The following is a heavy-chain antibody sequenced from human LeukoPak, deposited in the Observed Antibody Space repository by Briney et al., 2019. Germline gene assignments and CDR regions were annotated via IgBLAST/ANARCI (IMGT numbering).Heavy chain of an antibody. CDR1: GGSISAHY. V-gene: IGHV4-4*07. CDR2: ISTTGTT. CDR3: AREVEMARHFDY. J-gene: IGHJ4*02. D-gene: IGHD5-24*01. Sequence: SETLSLTCTVSGGSISAHYWSWIRQAAGKGLEWIGRISTTGTTNYSPSLKSLFTMSRDTSRNQFSLKLNSVTAADTAVYYCAREVEMARHFDYWGQGTVVTVSS.